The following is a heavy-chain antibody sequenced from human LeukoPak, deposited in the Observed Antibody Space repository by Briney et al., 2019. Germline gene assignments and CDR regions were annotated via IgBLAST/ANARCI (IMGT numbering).Heavy chain of an antibody. CDR3: ARVILSAAAGLLFDY. V-gene: IGHV1-69*13. Sequence: SVKVSCKASGGTFSSYAISWVRQAPGQGLEWMGGIIPIFGTANYAQKSQGRVTITADESTSTAYMELSSLRSEDTAVYYCARVILSAAAGLLFDYWGQGTLVTVSS. D-gene: IGHD6-13*01. J-gene: IGHJ4*02. CDR2: IIPIFGTA. CDR1: GGTFSSYA.